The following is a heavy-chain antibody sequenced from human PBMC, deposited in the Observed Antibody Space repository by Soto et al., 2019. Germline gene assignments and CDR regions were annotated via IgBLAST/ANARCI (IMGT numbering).Heavy chain of an antibody. D-gene: IGHD1-7*01. J-gene: IGHJ6*02. Sequence: PGESLKISCKGSGYSFTSYWIGWVRQMPGKGLGWMGIIYPGDSDTRYSPSFQGQVTISADQSISTAYLQWSSLKASDTAMYYCARLPRDGLELPRGSYYGMDVWGQGTTVTVSS. CDR2: IYPGDSDT. CDR1: GYSFTSYW. CDR3: ARLPRDGLELPRGSYYGMDV. V-gene: IGHV5-51*01.